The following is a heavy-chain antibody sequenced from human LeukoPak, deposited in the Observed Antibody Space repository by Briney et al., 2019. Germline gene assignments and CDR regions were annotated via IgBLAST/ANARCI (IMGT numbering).Heavy chain of an antibody. Sequence: PSETLSLTCTVSGGSISSYYWSWIRQPPGKGLEWIGYIYYSGSTNYNPSLKSRVTISVDTSKNQSSLKLSSVTAADTAVYYCARGRGYSGYDSVTYYFDYWGQGTLVTVSS. CDR2: IYYSGST. J-gene: IGHJ4*02. CDR1: GGSISSYY. V-gene: IGHV4-59*01. D-gene: IGHD5-12*01. CDR3: ARGRGYSGYDSVTYYFDY.